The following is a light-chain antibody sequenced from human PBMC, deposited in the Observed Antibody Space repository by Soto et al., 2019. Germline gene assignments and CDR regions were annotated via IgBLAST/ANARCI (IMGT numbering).Light chain of an antibody. V-gene: IGLV1-40*01. CDR2: GNS. Sequence: QSVLTQPPSVSGAPGQRVTISCTGSSSNIGAGYDVHWYQPLPGTAPKLLIYGNSNRPSGVPDRFSGSKSGTSASLAITGLQAEDEADYYCQSYDSSLFYVFGTGTKLTVL. CDR1: SSNIGAGYD. J-gene: IGLJ1*01. CDR3: QSYDSSLFYV.